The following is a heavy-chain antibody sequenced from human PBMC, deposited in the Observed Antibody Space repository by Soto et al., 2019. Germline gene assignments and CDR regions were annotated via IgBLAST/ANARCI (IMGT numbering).Heavy chain of an antibody. D-gene: IGHD6-19*01. V-gene: IGHV3-9*01. CDR3: AKDRGSGGSGWSFDAFDI. CDR1: GFTFDDYA. J-gene: IGHJ3*02. CDR2: ISWNGGSI. Sequence: GGSLRLSCAASGFTFDDYAMHWVRQAPGKGLEWVSGISWNGGSIGYADSVKGRFTISRDNAKNSLYLQMNSLRAEDTALYYCAKDRGSGGSGWSFDAFDIWGQGTMVTVSS.